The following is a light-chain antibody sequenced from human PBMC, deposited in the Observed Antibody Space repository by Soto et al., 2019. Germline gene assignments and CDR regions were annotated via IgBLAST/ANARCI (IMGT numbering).Light chain of an antibody. Sequence: AIQLTQSPSSLSASVVDRVTITCRASQGIRNDLGWYQQIPGKAPKLLIYAASSLHSGVPSRFSGSGSGTDFTLTISSLQPEDFATYYCLQDYIYPPVFGQGTKVDIK. V-gene: IGKV1-6*01. CDR2: AAS. CDR3: LQDYIYPPV. J-gene: IGKJ1*01. CDR1: QGIRND.